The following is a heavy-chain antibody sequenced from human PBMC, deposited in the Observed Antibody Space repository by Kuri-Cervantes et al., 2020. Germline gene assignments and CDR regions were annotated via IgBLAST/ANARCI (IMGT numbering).Heavy chain of an antibody. V-gene: IGHV3-9*01. CDR2: IGWNSGSI. J-gene: IGHJ4*02. Sequence: SLKISCAASGFTFVDYAMHWVRQVPGKGLEWVSGIGWNSGSIGYADSVKGRFTISRDNAQNSTSLQMNSLKTEDTALYYCAKDTVMNGDWYYFDYWGQGTLVTVSS. D-gene: IGHD4-17*01. CDR3: AKDTVMNGDWYYFDY. CDR1: GFTFVDYA.